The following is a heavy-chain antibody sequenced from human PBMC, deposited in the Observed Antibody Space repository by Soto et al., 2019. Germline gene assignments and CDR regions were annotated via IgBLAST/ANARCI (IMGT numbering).Heavy chain of an antibody. V-gene: IGHV3-30-3*01. Sequence: QVQLVESGGGVVQPGRSLRLSCAASGFTFSSYAMHWVRQAPGKGLEWVAVISYDGSNKYYADSVKGRLTISRDNSKNTLYLQMNRLRAVDSAVSYCARDQYGQQPNYYYYGMDVWGQGPTVTVSA. CDR3: ARDQYGQQPNYYYYGMDV. D-gene: IGHD6-13*01. CDR1: GFTFSSYA. CDR2: ISYDGSNK. J-gene: IGHJ6*01.